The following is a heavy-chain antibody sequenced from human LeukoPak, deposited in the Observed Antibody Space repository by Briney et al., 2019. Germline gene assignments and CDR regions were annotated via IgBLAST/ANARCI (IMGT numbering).Heavy chain of an antibody. D-gene: IGHD4-23*01. CDR2: IYSSGNT. CDR1: GASITNSY. V-gene: IGHV4-4*09. J-gene: IGHJ4*02. CDR3: ANSYDGKIVPFDN. Sequence: SETLSLTCTVSGASITNSYWDWVRQPPGKGLEWIGYIYSSGNTNYNPSLKSRVTISLDVSKNQFSLKLTSVTAADTAVYYCANSYDGKIVPFDNWGQGALVAVSS.